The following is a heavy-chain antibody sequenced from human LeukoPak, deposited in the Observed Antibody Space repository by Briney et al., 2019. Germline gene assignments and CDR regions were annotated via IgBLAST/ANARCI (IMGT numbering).Heavy chain of an antibody. D-gene: IGHD2-2*02. CDR1: GFTFDDYG. J-gene: IGHJ6*02. V-gene: IGHV3-20*01. Sequence: GGSLRLSCAASGFTFDDYGTSWVRQAPGKGLEWVSGINWNGGSTGYADSVKGRFTISRDNAKNSLYLQMNSLRAEDTALYHCARSCSSTSCYRSSAEYYYYGMDVWGQGTTVTVSS. CDR3: ARSCSSTSCYRSSAEYYYYGMDV. CDR2: INWNGGST.